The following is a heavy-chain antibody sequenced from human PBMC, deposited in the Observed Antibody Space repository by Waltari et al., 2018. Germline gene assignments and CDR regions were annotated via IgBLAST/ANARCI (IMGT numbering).Heavy chain of an antibody. CDR3: ARPRGGTSSRRPSKWYFDL. CDR2: ICYSGRP. V-gene: IGHV4-31*03. D-gene: IGHD2-2*01. Sequence: QVQLQESGPGLVKPSQTLSLTCTVSGGSISSGGYYWSWIRQHPGKGLEWIGYICYSGRPDYNPSLKSRVTISVDTAKNQFSLKLSSVTAADTAVYYCARPRGGTSSRRPSKWYFDLWGRGTLVTVSS. CDR1: GGSISSGGYY. J-gene: IGHJ2*01.